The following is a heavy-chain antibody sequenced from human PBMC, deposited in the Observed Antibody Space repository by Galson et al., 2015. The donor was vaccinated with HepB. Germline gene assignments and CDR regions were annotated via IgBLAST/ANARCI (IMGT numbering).Heavy chain of an antibody. D-gene: IGHD3-16*01. CDR3: ARGPVSVVYDYDWGSRRQPLYFLDL. Sequence: SETLSLTCAVYVGSFSDHFWSWIRQPPCKGLEWIGEVNPNGDTNYNPALKRRVTISADTSKNRFSLKLTSVTAADTAVYYCARGPVSVVYDYDWGSRRQPLYFLDLWGHGNLVTVPS. J-gene: IGHJ4*01. CDR2: VNPNGDT. V-gene: IGHV4-34*01. CDR1: VGSFSDHF.